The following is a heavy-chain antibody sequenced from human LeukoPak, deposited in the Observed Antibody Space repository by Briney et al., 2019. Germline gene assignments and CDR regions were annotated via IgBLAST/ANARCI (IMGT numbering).Heavy chain of an antibody. CDR3: ARVGYQLPTFDAFDF. Sequence: GGSLRLSCAASGFTFSSYWMSWVRQAPGEGLEWVAKINQDGTEKAYVDSVRGRFTISRDNAKNSLFLQMNSLRAEDTAVYYCARVGYQLPTFDAFDFWGQGTMVTVSS. V-gene: IGHV3-7*03. CDR2: INQDGTEK. CDR1: GFTFSSYW. D-gene: IGHD2-2*01. J-gene: IGHJ3*01.